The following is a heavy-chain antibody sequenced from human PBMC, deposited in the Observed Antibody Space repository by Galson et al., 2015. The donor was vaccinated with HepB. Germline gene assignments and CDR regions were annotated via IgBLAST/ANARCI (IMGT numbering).Heavy chain of an antibody. D-gene: IGHD5-12*01. V-gene: IGHV3-23*01. J-gene: IGHJ4*02. Sequence: SLRLSCAASGFTFSSYAMSWVRQAPGKGLEWVSAISGSGGSTYYADSVKGRFTISRDNSKNTLYLQMNSLRAEDTAVYYCAKGGSGYDYEGYPYYFDYWGQGTLVTVSS. CDR1: GFTFSSYA. CDR2: ISGSGGST. CDR3: AKGGSGYDYEGYPYYFDY.